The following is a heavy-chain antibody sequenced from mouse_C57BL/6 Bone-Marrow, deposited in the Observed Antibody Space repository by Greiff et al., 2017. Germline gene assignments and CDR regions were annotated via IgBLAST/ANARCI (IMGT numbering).Heavy chain of an antibody. Sequence: EVMLVESGGGLVQPGGSLSLSCAASGFTFSSYGMSWVRQTPDKRLEWVATISSGGSYTYYPDSVKGRFTISRDNAKNTLYLQMSRLKSEDTAMYYGASYYSNSYWGQGTTLTVSS. D-gene: IGHD2-5*01. CDR1: GFTFSSYG. CDR3: ASYYSNSY. CDR2: ISSGGSYT. V-gene: IGHV5-6*03. J-gene: IGHJ2*01.